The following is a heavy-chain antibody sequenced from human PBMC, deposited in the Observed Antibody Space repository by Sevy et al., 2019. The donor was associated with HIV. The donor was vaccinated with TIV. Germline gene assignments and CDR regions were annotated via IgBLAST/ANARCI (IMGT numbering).Heavy chain of an antibody. D-gene: IGHD1-26*01. J-gene: IGHJ5*02. CDR3: VRDMSPTLGMGHNWFDL. Sequence: GGSLRLSCVGSGFVFEDFAVHWVRRSPGKGLEWVSGLTGDGSKKFYEGSVKGRFTISRDNARNSLYLQMNNMKFDDTAFYYCVRDMSPTLGMGHNWFDLWGQGTLVTVSS. V-gene: IGHV3-9*01. CDR1: GFVFEDFA. CDR2: LTGDGSKK.